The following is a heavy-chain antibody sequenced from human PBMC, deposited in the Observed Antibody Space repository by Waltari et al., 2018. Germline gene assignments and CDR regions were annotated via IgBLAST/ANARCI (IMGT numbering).Heavy chain of an antibody. CDR2: IYPGDSDT. CDR1: GYSFSTYW. V-gene: IGHV5-51*01. J-gene: IGHJ5*02. D-gene: IGHD1-26*01. CDR3: VRRRGANRFDP. Sequence: EVQLVQSGAEVKKPGESLKISCKGSGYSFSTYWIGWVRQMPGKGLEWMGIIYPGDSDTRYSPSFQGQVTISADQSISTVYLQWNSLKASDTAMYYCVRRRGANRFDPWGQGTLVTVSS.